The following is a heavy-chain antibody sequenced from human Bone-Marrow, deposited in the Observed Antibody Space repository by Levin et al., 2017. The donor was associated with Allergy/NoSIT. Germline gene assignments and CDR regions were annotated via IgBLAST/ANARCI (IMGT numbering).Heavy chain of an antibody. Sequence: GGSLRLSCAASGFTVSSNHMSWVRQAPGKGLEWVSLIYSGGRTYYADSVKGRFTISRDNSKNTLYLQMISLRGEDTAVYYCAIYGSGSYYSAFDIWGQGTLVTVSS. D-gene: IGHD3-10*01. CDR3: AIYGSGSYYSAFDI. J-gene: IGHJ3*02. V-gene: IGHV3-53*01. CDR2: IYSGGRT. CDR1: GFTVSSNH.